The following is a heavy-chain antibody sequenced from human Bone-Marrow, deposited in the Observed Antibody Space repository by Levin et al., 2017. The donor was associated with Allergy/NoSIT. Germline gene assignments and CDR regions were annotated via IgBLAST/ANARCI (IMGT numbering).Heavy chain of an antibody. CDR3: VRVHGGNSRPWPDAFDV. D-gene: IGHD4-23*01. V-gene: IGHV3-7*02. Sequence: GESLKISCDASTFTFSRFWMSWVRQAPGKGLELVANIKQDGNEKHYVDSVKGRFTISRDNAKNSLFLQMTNLRVDDTAIYYCVRVHGGNSRPWPDAFDVWGRGTMVAVSS. J-gene: IGHJ3*01. CDR1: TFTFSRFW. CDR2: IKQDGNEK.